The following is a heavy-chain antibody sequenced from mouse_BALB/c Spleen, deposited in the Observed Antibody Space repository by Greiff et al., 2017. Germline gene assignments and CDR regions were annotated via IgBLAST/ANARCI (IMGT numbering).Heavy chain of an antibody. J-gene: IGHJ4*01. CDR1: GYTFTSYT. Sequence: VQLQQSGAELARPGASVKMSCKASGYTFTSYTMHWVKQRPGQGLEWIGYINPSSGYTNYNQKFKDKATLTADKSSNTAYMQLSSLTSEDSAVYYCARLAANFFYAMDYWGQGTSVTVSS. CDR2: INPSSGYT. D-gene: IGHD4-1*01. V-gene: IGHV1-4*01. CDR3: ARLAANFFYAMDY.